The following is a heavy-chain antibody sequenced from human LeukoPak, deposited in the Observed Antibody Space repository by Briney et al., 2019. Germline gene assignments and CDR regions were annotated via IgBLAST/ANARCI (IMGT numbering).Heavy chain of an antibody. V-gene: IGHV4-34*01. CDR2: INHDGSV. Sequence: SETLSLTCAVYSGSFSGHYWSWIRQFPGKGLEWIGEINHDGSVNYNPSLESRVTISVDTSKNQFSLKLNSVTAADSALYYCATGSFYSEGGIYYTFDYWGQGALVTVSS. CDR3: ATGSFYSEGGIYYTFDY. J-gene: IGHJ4*02. CDR1: SGSFSGHY. D-gene: IGHD2-15*01.